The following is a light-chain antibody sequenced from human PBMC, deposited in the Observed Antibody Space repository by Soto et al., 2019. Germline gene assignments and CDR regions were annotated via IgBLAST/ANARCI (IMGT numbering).Light chain of an antibody. Sequence: QSVLTQPPSASGTPGQRVTISCSGSSFNIGSNTVNWYQQVPGTAPKLLLYTNDQRPSGVPDRFSGSKSGTSASLAISGLQSEDEADYYCTAWDDSLNGLVFGGGTKLTVL. V-gene: IGLV1-44*01. CDR2: TND. CDR3: TAWDDSLNGLV. J-gene: IGLJ2*01. CDR1: SFNIGSNT.